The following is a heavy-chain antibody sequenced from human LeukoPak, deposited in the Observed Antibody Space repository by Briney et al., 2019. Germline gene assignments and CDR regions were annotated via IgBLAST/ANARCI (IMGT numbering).Heavy chain of an antibody. Sequence: TGGSLRLSCAASGFTFSSYAMSWVRQAPGKGLEWVSAISGSGGSTYYADSVKGRFIISRDNSKNTLYLQMNSLRAEDTAVYYCAKSRSGSCYWDTDYWGQGTLVTVSS. V-gene: IGHV3-23*01. CDR2: ISGSGGST. CDR3: AKSRSGSCYWDTDY. J-gene: IGHJ4*02. D-gene: IGHD1-26*01. CDR1: GFTFSSYA.